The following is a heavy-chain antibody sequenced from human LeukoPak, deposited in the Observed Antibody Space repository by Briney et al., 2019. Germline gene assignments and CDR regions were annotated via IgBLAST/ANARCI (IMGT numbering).Heavy chain of an antibody. CDR1: GFTFSSYG. J-gene: IGHJ4*02. Sequence: GGSLRLSCAASGFTFSSYGMSWVRQAPGKGLEWVSAISGSGGSTYYADSVKGRFTISRDNSKNTLYLQMNSLRAEDTAVYYCAKASVGITMIVVAIPYFDYWGQGTLVTVSS. CDR2: ISGSGGST. CDR3: AKASVGITMIVVAIPYFDY. V-gene: IGHV3-23*01. D-gene: IGHD3-22*01.